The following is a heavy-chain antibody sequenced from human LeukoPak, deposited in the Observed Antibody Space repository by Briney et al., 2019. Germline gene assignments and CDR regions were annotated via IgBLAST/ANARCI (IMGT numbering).Heavy chain of an antibody. V-gene: IGHV3-53*01. CDR2: IYSGGST. CDR3: ARVGTAMVLDY. J-gene: IGHJ4*02. CDR1: GFTVSSNY. Sequence: QSGGSLRLYCAASGFTVSSNYMSWVRQAPGKGLEWVSVIYSGGSTYYADSVKGRFTISRDNSKNTLYLQMNSLRAEDTAVYYCARVGTAMVLDYWGQGTLVTVSS. D-gene: IGHD5-18*01.